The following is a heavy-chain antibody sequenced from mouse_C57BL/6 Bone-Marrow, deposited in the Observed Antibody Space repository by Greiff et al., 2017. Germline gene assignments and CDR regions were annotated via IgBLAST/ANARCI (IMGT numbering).Heavy chain of an antibody. V-gene: IGHV1-64*01. D-gene: IGHD2-4*01. CDR2: IHPNSGST. CDR1: GYTFTSYW. CDR3: ARGVYDYDGGGYFDV. J-gene: IGHJ1*03. Sequence: QVQLQQSGAELVKPGASVKLSCKASGYTFTSYWMHWVKQRPGQGLEWIGMIHPNSGSTNYNEKFKSKDTLTVDKSSSTAYMQLSSLTSEDSAVYYCARGVYDYDGGGYFDVWGTGTTVTVSS.